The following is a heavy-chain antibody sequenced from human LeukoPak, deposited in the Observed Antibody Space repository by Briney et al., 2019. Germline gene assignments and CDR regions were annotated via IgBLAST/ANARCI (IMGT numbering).Heavy chain of an antibody. CDR1: GGSISSYY. CDR3: ARGEDFERYYLAY. D-gene: IGHD3-9*01. V-gene: IGHV4-59*01. J-gene: IGHJ4*02. Sequence: SETLSLTCTVSGGSISSYYWSWIRQPPGKGLEWIGSIYYSGSTYYNPSLKSRVTISVDTSKNQFSLKLTSVTAADTAVYFCARGEDFERYYLAYWGQGTLVTVSS. CDR2: IYYSGST.